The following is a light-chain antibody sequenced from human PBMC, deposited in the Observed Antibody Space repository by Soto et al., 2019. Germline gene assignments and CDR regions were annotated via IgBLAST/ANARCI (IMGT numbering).Light chain of an antibody. CDR1: QSIDSW. J-gene: IGKJ1*01. Sequence: DIRMTQSPSTLFASVGDRVTIACRASQSIDSWLAWYQQKPGKAPKLLIYGATSLETGVPSRFSASGSGTDFALTISSLQPGDFATYFCQHYNSYGTFGQGTKVEI. CDR2: GAT. CDR3: QHYNSYGT. V-gene: IGKV1-5*01.